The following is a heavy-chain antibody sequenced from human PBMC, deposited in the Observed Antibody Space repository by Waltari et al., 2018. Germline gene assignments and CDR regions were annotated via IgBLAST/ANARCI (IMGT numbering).Heavy chain of an antibody. CDR1: GFTLKNYD. J-gene: IGHJ4*02. CDR2: IATEGGNT. V-gene: IGHV3-64D*06. Sequence: EVQLVQSGGGLVQPGGSLRLSCSASGFTLKNYDMFWVRQAPGKGLEYVSVIATEGGNTYYSDSGKGRCSISRDDSKNTLYRQMTSLRDEDTAVYYCAKDAGYSYDCWGQGTLVIVSS. D-gene: IGHD5-18*01. CDR3: AKDAGYSYDC.